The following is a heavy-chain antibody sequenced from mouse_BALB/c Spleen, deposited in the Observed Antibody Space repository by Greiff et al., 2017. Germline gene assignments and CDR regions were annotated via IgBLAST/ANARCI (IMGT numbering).Heavy chain of an antibody. CDR1: GYTFTSYW. V-gene: IGHV1-87*01. D-gene: IGHD2-2*01. Sequence: QVQLQQSGAELARPGASVKLSCKASGYTFTSYWMQWVKQRPGQGLEWIGAIYPGDGDTRYTQKFKGKATLTADKSSSTAYMQLSSLASEDSAVYYCARWWGYDERPYFDYWGQGTTLTVSS. J-gene: IGHJ2*01. CDR3: ARWWGYDERPYFDY. CDR2: IYPGDGDT.